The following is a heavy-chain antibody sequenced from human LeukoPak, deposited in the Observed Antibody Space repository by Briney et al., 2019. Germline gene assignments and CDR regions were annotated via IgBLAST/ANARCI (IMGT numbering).Heavy chain of an antibody. D-gene: IGHD1-20*01. Sequence: GGSLRLSCAASGFSLSTSWMHWVRQAPGKGLVWVSRVNADGSSTDYADSVKGRFTISRDNAMNTLYLQMNSLRAEDTAVYYCAKVVTGSRNAFDIWGQGTMVTVSS. J-gene: IGHJ3*02. V-gene: IGHV3-74*01. CDR1: GFSLSTSW. CDR3: AKVVTGSRNAFDI. CDR2: VNADGSST.